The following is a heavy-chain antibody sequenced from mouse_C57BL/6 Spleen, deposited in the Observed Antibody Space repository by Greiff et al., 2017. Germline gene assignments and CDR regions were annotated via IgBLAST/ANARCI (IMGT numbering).Heavy chain of an antibody. V-gene: IGHV1-72*01. CDR2: IDPNSGGT. CDR1: GYTFTSYW. Sequence: QVQLQQPGAELVKPGASVKLSCKASGYTFTSYWMHWAKQRPGRGLEWIGRIDPNSGGTKYNQKFKSKATLTVDKPSSTASMQLSSLTSEDSAVYYCASDYYGSRDAMDYWGQGTSVTVSS. CDR3: ASDYYGSRDAMDY. D-gene: IGHD1-1*01. J-gene: IGHJ4*01.